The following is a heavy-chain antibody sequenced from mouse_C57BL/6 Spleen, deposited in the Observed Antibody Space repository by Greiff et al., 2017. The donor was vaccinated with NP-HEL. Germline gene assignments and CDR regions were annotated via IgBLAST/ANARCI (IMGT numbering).Heavy chain of an antibody. CDR3: ASREYFDY. Sequence: VQLQPSGPVLVKPGASVKMSCKASGYTFTDYYMNWVKQSHGKSLEWIGVINPYNGGTSYNQKFKGKATLTVDKSSSTAYMELNSLTSEDSAVYYCASREYFDYWGQGTTLTVSS. J-gene: IGHJ2*01. CDR1: GYTFTDYY. D-gene: IGHD3-3*01. CDR2: INPYNGGT. V-gene: IGHV1-19*01.